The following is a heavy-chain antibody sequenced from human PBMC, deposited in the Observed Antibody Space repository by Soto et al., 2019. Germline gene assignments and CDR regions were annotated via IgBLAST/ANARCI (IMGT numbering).Heavy chain of an antibody. J-gene: IGHJ4*02. D-gene: IGHD6-19*01. CDR3: ATTSLPNYSSGWYYFDY. Sequence: PGESLKISCKGSGYSFTTYWIAWVRQMPGKGLEWMGIMYPGDSDIRYSPPFQGQVTISADKSITTAYLQWSSLKASDTAMYYCATTSLPNYSSGWYYFDYWGQGTLVTVSS. CDR2: MYPGDSDI. V-gene: IGHV5-51*01. CDR1: GYSFTTYW.